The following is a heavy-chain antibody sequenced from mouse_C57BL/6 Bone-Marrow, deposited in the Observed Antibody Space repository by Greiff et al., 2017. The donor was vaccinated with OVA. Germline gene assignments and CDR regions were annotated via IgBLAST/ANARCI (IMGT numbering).Heavy chain of an antibody. CDR3: ARQIYYGNYWYFDV. CDR1: GYTFTDYN. J-gene: IGHJ1*03. CDR2: INPNNGGT. D-gene: IGHD2-1*01. V-gene: IGHV1-18*01. Sequence: VQLQQSGPELVKPGASVKIPCKASGYTFTDYNMDWVKQSHGKSLEWIGDINPNNGGTIYNQKFKGKATLTVDKSSSTAYMELRSLTSEDTAVYYCARQIYYGNYWYFDVWGTGTTVTVSS.